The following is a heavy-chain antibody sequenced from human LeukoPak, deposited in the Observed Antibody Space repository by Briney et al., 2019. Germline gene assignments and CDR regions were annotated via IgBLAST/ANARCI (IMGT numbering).Heavy chain of an antibody. D-gene: IGHD6-13*01. CDR1: GGTFSSYA. Sequence: SVKVSCKASGGTFSSYAISWVRQAPGQGLEWMGRIIPIFGIANYTQKFQGRVTITADKSTSTAYMELSSLRSEATAVYHCATANAGIYYYYGMDVWGQGTTVTVS. J-gene: IGHJ6*02. CDR2: IIPIFGIA. V-gene: IGHV1-69*04. CDR3: ATANAGIYYYYGMDV.